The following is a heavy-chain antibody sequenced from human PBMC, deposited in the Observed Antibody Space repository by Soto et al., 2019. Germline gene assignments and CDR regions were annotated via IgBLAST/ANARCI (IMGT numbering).Heavy chain of an antibody. Sequence: SETLSLTCTVSGGSISSGDYYWSWIRQPPGKGLEWIGYIYYSGSTYYNPSLKSRVTISVDTSKNQFSLKLSSVTTADTAVYYCARGSPGNYDFWSGYYNGNWFDPWGQGTLVTVSS. D-gene: IGHD3-3*01. CDR1: GGSISSGDYY. CDR3: ARGSPGNYDFWSGYYNGNWFDP. CDR2: IYYSGST. V-gene: IGHV4-30-4*01. J-gene: IGHJ5*02.